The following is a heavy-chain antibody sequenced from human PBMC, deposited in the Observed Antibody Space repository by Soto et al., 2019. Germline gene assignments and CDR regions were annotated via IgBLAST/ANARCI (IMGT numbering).Heavy chain of an antibody. V-gene: IGHV3-33*01. CDR3: ARDIGNWNYEENYYYYGMDV. CDR2: IWYDGSNK. D-gene: IGHD1-7*01. J-gene: IGHJ6*02. CDR1: GFTFSSYG. Sequence: PGGSLRLSCAASGFTFSSYGMHWVRQAPGKGLEWVAVIWYDGSNKYYADSVKGRFTISRDNSKNTLYLQMNSLRAEDTAVYYCARDIGNWNYEENYYYYGMDVWGQGTTVTVSS.